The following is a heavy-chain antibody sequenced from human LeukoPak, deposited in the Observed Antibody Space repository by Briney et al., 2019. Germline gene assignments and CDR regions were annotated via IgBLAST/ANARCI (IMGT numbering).Heavy chain of an antibody. Sequence: GESLKISCKGSGYSFTSYWIGWVRQMPGKGLEWMGIIYPGDSDTRYSPSFQGQVTISADKSISTAYLQWSSLKASDTAMYYCARQRRGIAAAGTVPYMDVWGKGTTVTISS. V-gene: IGHV5-51*01. CDR2: IYPGDSDT. J-gene: IGHJ6*03. CDR3: ARQRRGIAAAGTVPYMDV. CDR1: GYSFTSYW. D-gene: IGHD6-13*01.